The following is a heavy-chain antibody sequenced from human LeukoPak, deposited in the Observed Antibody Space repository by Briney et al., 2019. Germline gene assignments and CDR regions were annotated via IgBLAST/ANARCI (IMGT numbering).Heavy chain of an antibody. D-gene: IGHD3-3*01. CDR3: AKVGSGYYDFWSGPSPAPPADY. CDR2: ISGSGGST. J-gene: IGHJ4*02. CDR1: GFTFSSYA. Sequence: GGSLGLSCAASGFTFSSYAMSWVRQAPGKGLEWVSAISGSGGSTYYADSVKGRFTISRDNSKNTLYLQMNSLRAEDTAVYYCAKVGSGYYDFWSGPSPAPPADYWGQGTLVTVSS. V-gene: IGHV3-23*01.